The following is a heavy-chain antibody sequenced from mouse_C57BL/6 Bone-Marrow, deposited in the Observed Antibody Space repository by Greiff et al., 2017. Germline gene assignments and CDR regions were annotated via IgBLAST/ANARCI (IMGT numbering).Heavy chain of an antibody. CDR3: ARGYYSNYGGYAMDY. D-gene: IGHD2-5*01. V-gene: IGHV5-17*01. Sequence: LVESGGGLVKPGGSLKLSCAASGFTFSDYGMHWVRQAPEKGLEWVAYISSGSSTIYYADTVKGRFTISRDNAKNTLFLQMTSLRSEDTAMYYCARGYYSNYGGYAMDYWGQGTSVTVSS. CDR1: GFTFSDYG. J-gene: IGHJ4*01. CDR2: ISSGSSTI.